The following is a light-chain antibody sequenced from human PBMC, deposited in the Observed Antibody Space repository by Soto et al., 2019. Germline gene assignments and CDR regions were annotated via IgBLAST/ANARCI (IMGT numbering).Light chain of an antibody. CDR1: QSINNRY. CDR3: QQLGSSPGFT. J-gene: IGKJ3*01. CDR2: AAS. Sequence: EIVLTQSPGTLSLSPGERATLSCRASQSINNRYLAWYQQNPGQAPRLLIYAASSSATGIPDRFSGSGSGTDFTLTISRLEHDDFAVYYCQQLGSSPGFTFGPGTKVDIK. V-gene: IGKV3-20*01.